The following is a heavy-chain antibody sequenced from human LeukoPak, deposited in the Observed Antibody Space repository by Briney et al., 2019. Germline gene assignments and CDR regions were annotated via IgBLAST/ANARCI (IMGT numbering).Heavy chain of an antibody. CDR3: AKVAVPYYFDY. Sequence: GGSLRLSCAASGFTVSSNYMSWVRQAPGKGLEWVSVIYSGDSTYYADSVKGRFTISRDNSKNTLYLQMNSLRAEDTAVYYCAKVAVPYYFDYWGQGTLVTVSS. D-gene: IGHD2-2*01. CDR1: GFTVSSNY. CDR2: IYSGDST. V-gene: IGHV3-53*01. J-gene: IGHJ4*02.